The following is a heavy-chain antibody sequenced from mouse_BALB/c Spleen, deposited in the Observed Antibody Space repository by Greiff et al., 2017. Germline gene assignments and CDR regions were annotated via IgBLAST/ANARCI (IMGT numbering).Heavy chain of an antibody. J-gene: IGHJ4*01. CDR3: ARRGNYVMDY. V-gene: IGHV1-4*02. CDR1: GYTFTSYT. D-gene: IGHD2-1*01. Sequence: QVQLQQSAAELARPGASVKMSCKASGYTFTSYTMHWVKQRPGQGLEWIGYINPSSGYTEYNQKFKDKTTLTADKSSSTAYMQLSSLTSEDSAVYYCARRGNYVMDYWGQGTSVTVSS. CDR2: INPSSGYT.